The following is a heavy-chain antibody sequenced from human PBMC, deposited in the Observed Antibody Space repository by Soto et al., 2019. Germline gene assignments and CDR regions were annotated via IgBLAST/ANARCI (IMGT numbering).Heavy chain of an antibody. CDR1: GFTFSSYG. Sequence: GGSLRLSCAASGFTFSSYGMHWVRQAPGKGLEWVAVISYDGSNKYCADSVEGRFTISRDNSKNTLYLQMNSLRAEDTAVYYCAKVVGATRYYYYGMDVWGQGTTVTVSS. CDR3: AKVVGATRYYYYGMDV. J-gene: IGHJ6*02. D-gene: IGHD1-26*01. V-gene: IGHV3-30*18. CDR2: ISYDGSNK.